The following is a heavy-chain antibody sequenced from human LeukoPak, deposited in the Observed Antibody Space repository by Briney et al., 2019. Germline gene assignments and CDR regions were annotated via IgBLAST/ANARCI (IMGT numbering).Heavy chain of an antibody. D-gene: IGHD3-9*01. CDR3: ARGDLLRYFDWLFRPGDY. CDR2: ISSGSSYI. CDR1: GFTFSSYS. Sequence: GGSLRLSCAASGFTFSSYSMNWVRQAPGKGLEWVSSISSGSSYIYYADSVKGRFTISRDNAKNSLYLQMNSLRAEDTAVYYCARGDLLRYFDWLFRPGDYWGQGTLVTVSS. J-gene: IGHJ4*02. V-gene: IGHV3-21*01.